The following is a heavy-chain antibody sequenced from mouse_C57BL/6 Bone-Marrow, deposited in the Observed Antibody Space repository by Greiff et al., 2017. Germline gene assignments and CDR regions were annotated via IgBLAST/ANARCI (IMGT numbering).Heavy chain of an antibody. D-gene: IGHD4-1*01. J-gene: IGHJ2*01. CDR2: IHPNSGST. CDR3: ARRELGPIDY. Sequence: VQLQQPGAELVKPGASVKLSCKASGYTFTSYWMHWVKQRPGQGLEWIGMIHPNSGSTNYNEKFKSKATLTVDKSSSTAYMQLSRLTSENSAVYYCARRELGPIDYWGRGTTLTVSS. CDR1: GYTFTSYW. V-gene: IGHV1-64*01.